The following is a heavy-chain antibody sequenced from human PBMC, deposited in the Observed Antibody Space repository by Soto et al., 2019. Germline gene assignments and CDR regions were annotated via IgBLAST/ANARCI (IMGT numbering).Heavy chain of an antibody. CDR3: ARVGKHYDILTGYYREGLDDP. J-gene: IGHJ5*02. CDR1: GFTFSDYY. Sequence: QVQLVESGGGLVKPGGSLRLSCAASGFTFSDYYMSWIRQAPGKGLEWVSYISSSGSTIYYADSVKGRFTISRDNAKNSLYLQMNSLRAEDTAVYYCARVGKHYDILTGYYREGLDDPWGQGTLVTVSS. CDR2: ISSSGSTI. V-gene: IGHV3-11*01. D-gene: IGHD3-9*01.